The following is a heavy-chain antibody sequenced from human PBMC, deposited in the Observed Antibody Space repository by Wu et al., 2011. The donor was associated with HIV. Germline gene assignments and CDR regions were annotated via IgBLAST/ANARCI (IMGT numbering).Heavy chain of an antibody. CDR2: INPSGGST. Sequence: QVQLVQSGAEVKKPGASVKVSCKASGYTFTSYYMHWVRQAPGQGLEWMGIINPSGGSTSYAQKFQGRVTMTRDTSTSTVYMELSSLRSEDTAVYYCASSRGYSNIFTGNWFDPLGPGNPWSPSPQ. CDR1: GYTFTSYY. J-gene: IGHJ5*02. D-gene: IGHD4-11*01. V-gene: IGHV1-46*01. CDR3: ASSRGYSNIFTGNWFDP.